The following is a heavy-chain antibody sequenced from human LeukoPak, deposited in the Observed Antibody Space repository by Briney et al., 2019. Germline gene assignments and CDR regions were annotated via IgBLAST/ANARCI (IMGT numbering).Heavy chain of an antibody. Sequence: PGRSLRLSCAASGFTFSSHGMHWVRQAPGKGLEWVLVISADGDTKYYADSVKGRFTISRDNSKNTVYLEMNSLREEDTAVYYCAKEGAWGNWYFDLWGRGTLVTVSS. CDR1: GFTFSSHG. J-gene: IGHJ2*01. CDR2: ISADGDTK. CDR3: AKEGAWGNWYFDL. V-gene: IGHV3-30*18. D-gene: IGHD3-16*01.